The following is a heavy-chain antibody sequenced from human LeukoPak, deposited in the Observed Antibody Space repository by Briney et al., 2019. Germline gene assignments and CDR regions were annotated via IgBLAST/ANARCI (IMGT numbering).Heavy chain of an antibody. CDR3: ARDETRRFDY. CDR2: IKEDGSEK. CDR1: GFTFSNYW. Sequence: PGGSLRLSCAASGFTFSNYWTTWVRQAPGKGLEWVANIKEDGSEKYYVDSVKGRFTISKDNAHNSLYLQMNSLRVEDTAVYYCARDETRRFDYWGQGTPVTVSS. J-gene: IGHJ4*02. V-gene: IGHV3-7*01.